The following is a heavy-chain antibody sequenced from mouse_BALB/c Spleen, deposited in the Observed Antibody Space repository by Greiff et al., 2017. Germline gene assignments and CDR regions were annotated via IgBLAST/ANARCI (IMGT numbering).Heavy chain of an antibody. Sequence: EVKLVESGGGLVKPGGSLKLSCAASGFTFSDYYMYWVRQTPEKGLEWVATISDGGSYNYYPDSVKGRFTISRDNAKNNLYLQMSSLKSEDTAMYYCARAATGYAMDYWGQGTSVTVSS. CDR1: GFTFSDYY. J-gene: IGHJ4*01. D-gene: IGHD1-2*01. CDR2: ISDGGSYN. CDR3: ARAATGYAMDY. V-gene: IGHV5-4*02.